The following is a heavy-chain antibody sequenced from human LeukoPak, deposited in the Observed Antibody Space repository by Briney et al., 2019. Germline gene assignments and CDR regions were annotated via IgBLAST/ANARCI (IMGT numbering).Heavy chain of an antibody. D-gene: IGHD6-19*01. CDR1: GFTFSSYS. CDR3: ARDYAVAASPEYFQH. V-gene: IGHV3-48*01. J-gene: IGHJ1*01. CDR2: ISSSSSTI. Sequence: GGSLRLSCAASGFTFSSYSMNWVRQAPGKGLEWVSYISSSSSTIYYADSVKGRFTISRDNAKNSLYLQMSSLRAEDTAVYYCARDYAVAASPEYFQHWGQGTLVTVSS.